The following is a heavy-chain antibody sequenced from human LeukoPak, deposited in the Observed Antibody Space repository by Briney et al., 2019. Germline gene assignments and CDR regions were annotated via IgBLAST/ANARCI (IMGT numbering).Heavy chain of an antibody. CDR2: INPNSGGT. D-gene: IGHD6-19*01. CDR1: GYTFTGYY. V-gene: IGHV1-2*03. CDR3: ARGSSGRALYY. Sequence: LGASVKVSCKASGYTFTGYYMHWVRQAPGQGLEWMGWINPNSGGTNYAQTFQGRVTMTRDTSISTAYMELSRLRSDDTAVYYCARGSSGRALYYWGQGTLVTVSS. J-gene: IGHJ4*02.